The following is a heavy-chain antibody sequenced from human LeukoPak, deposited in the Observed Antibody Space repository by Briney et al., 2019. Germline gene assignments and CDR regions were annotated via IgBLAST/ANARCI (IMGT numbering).Heavy chain of an antibody. D-gene: IGHD3-9*01. J-gene: IGHJ6*03. CDR3: ARSITIMGYYMDV. Sequence: GGSLRLSCAASGFTFSSYWMSWVRQAPGKGLEWVANIKQDGSGKYYVDSVKGRFTISRDNAKNSLYLQMNSLRAEDTAVYYGARSITIMGYYMDVWGKGTTVTVSS. CDR1: GFTFSSYW. CDR2: IKQDGSGK. V-gene: IGHV3-7*01.